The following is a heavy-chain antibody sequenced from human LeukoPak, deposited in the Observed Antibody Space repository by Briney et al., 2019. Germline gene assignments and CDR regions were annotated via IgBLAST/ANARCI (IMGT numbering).Heavy chain of an antibody. CDR2: IIPILGIA. CDR1: GGTFSSYT. V-gene: IGHV1-69*02. J-gene: IGHJ4*02. D-gene: IGHD2-2*01. Sequence: SVKVSCKASGGTFSSYTISWVRQAPGQGLEWMGRIIPILGIANYAQKVQGRVTITADKSTSTAYMELSSLRSEDTAVYYCARRCSSTSCCGGGIYDFDYWGQGTLVTVSS. CDR3: ARRCSSTSCCGGGIYDFDY.